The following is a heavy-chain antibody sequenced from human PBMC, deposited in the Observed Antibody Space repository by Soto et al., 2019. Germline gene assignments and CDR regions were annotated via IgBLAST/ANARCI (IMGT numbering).Heavy chain of an antibody. CDR3: AREVVDTAMTFDY. V-gene: IGHV4-59*01. J-gene: IGHJ4*02. Sequence: QVQLQESGPGLMKPSETLSLTCTVSGGSISSYYWSWIRQPPGKGLEWIGYIYYSGSTNYNPSLKSRVTISVDTSKNQFSLKLSSVTAADTAVYYCAREVVDTAMTFDYWGQGTLVTVSS. CDR1: GGSISSYY. CDR2: IYYSGST. D-gene: IGHD5-18*01.